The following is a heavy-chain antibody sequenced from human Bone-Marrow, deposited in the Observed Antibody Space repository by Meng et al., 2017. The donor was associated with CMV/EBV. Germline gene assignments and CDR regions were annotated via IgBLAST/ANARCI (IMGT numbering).Heavy chain of an antibody. Sequence: SGFTFSRYDLPWVRQAPGKGMEWVAVTSYDGSNKYYADSVKGRFTISTDNSKKPLYLQMNSLRAEDTAVYYCARVFYLYLAVPAAIDSWGQGTLVTVSS. V-gene: IGHV3-30-3*01. CDR1: GFTFSRYD. CDR3: ARVFYLYLAVPAAIDS. D-gene: IGHD2-2*01. J-gene: IGHJ4*02. CDR2: TSYDGSNK.